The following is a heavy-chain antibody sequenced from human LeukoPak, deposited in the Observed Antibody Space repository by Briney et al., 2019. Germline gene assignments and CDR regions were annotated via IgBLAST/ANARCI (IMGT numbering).Heavy chain of an antibody. CDR2: IKTSGST. CDR1: GGSISTYY. CDR3: ARRNYDYVWGSFDY. D-gene: IGHD3-16*01. J-gene: IGHJ4*02. Sequence: SETLSLTCTVPGGSISTYYWSWIRQPVGKGLEWIGHIKTSGSTHYNPSLRSRITMSVDTSKNQFSLKLSSVTAADTAVYYCARRNYDYVWGSFDYWGQGTLVTVSS. V-gene: IGHV4-4*07.